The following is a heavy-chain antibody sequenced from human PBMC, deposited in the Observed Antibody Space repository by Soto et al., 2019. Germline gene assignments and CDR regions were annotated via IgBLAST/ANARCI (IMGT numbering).Heavy chain of an antibody. V-gene: IGHV1-69*01. CDR1: GGSFGSSA. CDR2: IIPVFDKA. J-gene: IGHJ3*01. D-gene: IGHD3-16*01. CDR3: ARLRRDWGDAFDL. Sequence: QVQLVQSGADVKKPGSSVKVSCKTSGGSFGSSAISWVRQAPAQGLEWMGEIIPVFDKANYAQNFQGRLTSPADELTGTVFMELSSLRSEDTAVYFCARLRRDWGDAFDLWGLGTFVTVSS.